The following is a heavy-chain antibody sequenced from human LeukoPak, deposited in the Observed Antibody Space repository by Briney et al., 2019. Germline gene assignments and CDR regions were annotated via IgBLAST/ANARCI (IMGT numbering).Heavy chain of an antibody. J-gene: IGHJ4*02. CDR1: GLTFSSYA. CDR3: AKDQVYYDILTGYDY. CDR2: ISGSGGST. V-gene: IGHV3-23*01. Sequence: GGSLRLSCAASGLTFSSYAMTWVRQAPGKGLEWVSGISGSGGSTYYADSVKGRFTISRDNSKNTLYLQMNSLRAEDTAMYYCAKDQVYYDILTGYDYWGQGTLVTVSS. D-gene: IGHD3-9*01.